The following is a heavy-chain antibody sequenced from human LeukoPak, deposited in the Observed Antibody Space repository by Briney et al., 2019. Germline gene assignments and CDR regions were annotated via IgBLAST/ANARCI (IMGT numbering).Heavy chain of an antibody. CDR3: ARDTGFPFFDF. V-gene: IGHV1-2*02. J-gene: IGHJ4*02. Sequence: ASVKVSCKASGYTFIGYYIHWVRQAPGQGLEWMGSINPNSGVTDYAQNFQGRVTMTRDTSISTAYMELNRLTSDDTAVYYCARDTGFPFFDFWGQGTLVTVSS. CDR1: GYTFIGYY. CDR2: INPNSGVT.